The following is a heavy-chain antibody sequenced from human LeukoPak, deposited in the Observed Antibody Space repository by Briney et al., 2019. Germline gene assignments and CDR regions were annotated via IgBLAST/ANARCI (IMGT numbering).Heavy chain of an antibody. CDR2: ISGSGGST. CDR3: AKDGAIYDYSHYKGVHYFDY. V-gene: IGHV3-23*01. D-gene: IGHD4-11*01. J-gene: IGHJ4*02. CDR1: GFTFSSYA. Sequence: GGSLRLSCAASGFTFSSYAMSWVRQAPGKGLEWVSAISGSGGSTYYADSVKGRFTISRDNSKNTLYLQMNSLRAEDTAVYYCAKDGAIYDYSHYKGVHYFDYWGQGTLVTVSS.